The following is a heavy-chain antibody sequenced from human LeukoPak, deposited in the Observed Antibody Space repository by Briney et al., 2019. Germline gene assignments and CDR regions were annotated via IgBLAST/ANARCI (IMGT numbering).Heavy chain of an antibody. V-gene: IGHV3-23*01. J-gene: IGHJ4*01. Sequence: PGGSLRLSCAASGFTFSSCAISWVRQAPGRGLEWVSAISGSGGSTYYADSVKGRFTISRDNSKNTLYLQMNSLTAEDTAVYYCAKDVRDGYNGGFDYWGQEPWSPSPQ. CDR1: GFTFSSCA. D-gene: IGHD5-24*01. CDR2: ISGSGGST. CDR3: AKDVRDGYNGGFDY.